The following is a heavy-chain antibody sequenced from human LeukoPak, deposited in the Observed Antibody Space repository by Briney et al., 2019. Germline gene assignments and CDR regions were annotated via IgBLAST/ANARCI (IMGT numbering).Heavy chain of an antibody. CDR1: GFSVSSNY. Sequence: GGSLRLSCAASGFSVSSNYMSWVRQAPGKGLEWVSVIYSGGSTYYADSVKGRFTISRDNSKNTLYLQMNSLRAEDTAVYYCARATSGSYFDYWGQGTLVTVSS. J-gene: IGHJ4*02. D-gene: IGHD3-10*01. V-gene: IGHV3-66*01. CDR2: IYSGGST. CDR3: ARATSGSYFDY.